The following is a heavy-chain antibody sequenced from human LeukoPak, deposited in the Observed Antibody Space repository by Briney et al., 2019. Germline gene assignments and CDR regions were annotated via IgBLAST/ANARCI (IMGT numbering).Heavy chain of an antibody. V-gene: IGHV1-2*02. D-gene: IGHD3-22*01. CDR2: VDPDSGGT. CDR1: GYTFADYY. Sequence: ASVKVSCKASGYTFADYYLHWVRQAPGQGLEWMGCVDPDSGGTKYPQKFQGRVTMTRDTTISTAYMELSRLRSDDTAVYYCAGEYYDSSGRKHAFENWGQGTMVTVSS. CDR3: AGEYYDSSGRKHAFEN. J-gene: IGHJ3*02.